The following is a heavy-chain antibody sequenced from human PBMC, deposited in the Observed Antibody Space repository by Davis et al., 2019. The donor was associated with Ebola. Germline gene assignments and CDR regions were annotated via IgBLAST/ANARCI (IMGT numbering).Heavy chain of an antibody. Sequence: GESLKISCAASGFTVSSNYMSWIRQAPGKGLEWVSYISSSSSYIYYADSVKGRFTISRDNSKNTLSLQMNSLRAEDTAVYYCAKADPQQYFDYWGQGTLVTVSS. CDR3: AKADPQQYFDY. CDR2: ISSSSSYI. CDR1: GFTVSSNY. V-gene: IGHV3-21*05. J-gene: IGHJ4*02.